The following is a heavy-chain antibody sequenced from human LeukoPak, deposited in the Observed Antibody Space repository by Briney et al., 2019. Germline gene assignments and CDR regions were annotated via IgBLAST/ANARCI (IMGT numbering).Heavy chain of an antibody. J-gene: IGHJ3*02. D-gene: IGHD1-26*01. V-gene: IGHV3-21*01. CDR2: ISESGSYI. CDR1: GFIFSSFS. Sequence: PGGSLRLSCAASGFIFSSFSMNWVRQAPGKGLEWVSSISESGSYIYYADSVKGRFTISRDNAKASLYLQLHSLRAEDTAVYYCARDIPLEATTGAFDIWGQGTMVTVSS. CDR3: ARDIPLEATTGAFDI.